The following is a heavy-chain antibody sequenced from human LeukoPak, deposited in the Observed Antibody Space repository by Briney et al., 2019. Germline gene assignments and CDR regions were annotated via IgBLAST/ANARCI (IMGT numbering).Heavy chain of an antibody. D-gene: IGHD3-10*01. CDR3: GSTNYNPSLKSRVTMSVDTSKNQFSLKLSSVTAADTAVYYCARDPGWEGPSPYYYYMDV. Sequence: PSETLSLTCTVSGGSISSSYWGWIRHPAGKGLEWIGLIYTIGSTNSNPSLRVRVTMPVAPSRNRFSLRLSFLPAAARAVYTSGSTNYNPSLKSRVTMSVDTSKNQFSLKLSSVTAADTAVYYCARDPGWEGPSPYYYYMDVWGKGTTVTVSS. V-gene: IGHV4-4*07. J-gene: IGHJ6*03. CDR1: GGSISSSY. CDR2: IYTIGST.